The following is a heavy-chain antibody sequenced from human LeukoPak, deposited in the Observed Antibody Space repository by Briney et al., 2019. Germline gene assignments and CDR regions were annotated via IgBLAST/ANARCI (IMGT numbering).Heavy chain of an antibody. CDR2: IYYSGST. V-gene: IGHV4-31*03. CDR3: DRDLDGSGRWVFDY. J-gene: IGHJ4*02. Sequence: SQTLSLTCTVSGGSISSGGYYWSWIRQHPGKGLEWIGYIYYSGSTYYNSSLKSRVTISVDTSKNQFSLRLSSVTAADTAVYYCDRDLDGSGRWVFDYWGQGSLFSVSS. D-gene: IGHD3-10*01. CDR1: GGSISSGGYY.